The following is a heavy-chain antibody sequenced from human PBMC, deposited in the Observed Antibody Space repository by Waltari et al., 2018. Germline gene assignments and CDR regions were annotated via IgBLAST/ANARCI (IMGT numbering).Heavy chain of an antibody. CDR1: GCTRRTSW. J-gene: IGHJ4*02. D-gene: IGHD6-13*01. CDR3: GRALTSSWARYYFDH. Sequence: EVQLVESGGGLVQPGGSLRLSCAASGCTRRTSWRSWVRQAPGKGLEWVATIKQDGSEKYYVDSVKGRFTISRDNAENSLYLQMNSVRAEDTAVYYCGRALTSSWARYYFDHWGQGTLVTVSS. V-gene: IGHV3-7*01. CDR2: IKQDGSEK.